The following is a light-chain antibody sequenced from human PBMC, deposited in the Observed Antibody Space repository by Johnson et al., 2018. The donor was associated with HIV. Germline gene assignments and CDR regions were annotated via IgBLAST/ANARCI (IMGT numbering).Light chain of an antibody. CDR1: SSNIGNNY. Sequence: HSVLTQPPSVSAAPGQKVTISCSGSSSNIGNNYVSWYQQLPGTAPKLLIYDNNKRPSGIPDRFSGSKSGTSATLGITGLQTGDEADYYCGTWDSSLSDPRVFGTGTKVTDL. J-gene: IGLJ1*01. CDR2: DNN. V-gene: IGLV1-51*01. CDR3: GTWDSSLSDPRV.